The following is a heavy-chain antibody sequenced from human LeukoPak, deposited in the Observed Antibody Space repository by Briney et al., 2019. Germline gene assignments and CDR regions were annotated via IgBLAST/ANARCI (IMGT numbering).Heavy chain of an antibody. Sequence: GGSLRLSCAASGFTLSSYVMHWVRQAPGKGLEWVSVIYSGGSTYYADSVKGRFTISRDNSKNTLYLQMNSLRAEDTAVYYCARAQKDPTSYYYYYMDVWGKGTTVTVSS. CDR3: ARAQKDPTSYYYYYMDV. V-gene: IGHV3-66*02. J-gene: IGHJ6*03. CDR1: GFTLSSYV. CDR2: IYSGGST.